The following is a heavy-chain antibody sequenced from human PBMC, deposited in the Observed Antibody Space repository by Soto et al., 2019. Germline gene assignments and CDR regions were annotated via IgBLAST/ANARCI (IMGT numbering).Heavy chain of an antibody. V-gene: IGHV3-30*18. CDR3: AKDLRITVFGVVNPYYYPGVDV. D-gene: IGHD3-3*01. CDR2: ISYDGSNK. Sequence: PGGSLRLSCAASGFKFSDHGMHWVRQAPGKGLEWVAVISYDGSNKKYVDSVKGRFTISRDNSKNTLYLQMNSLGAEDTAVYYCAKDLRITVFGVVNPYYYPGVDVWGLGTTVTVSS. CDR1: GFKFSDHG. J-gene: IGHJ6*02.